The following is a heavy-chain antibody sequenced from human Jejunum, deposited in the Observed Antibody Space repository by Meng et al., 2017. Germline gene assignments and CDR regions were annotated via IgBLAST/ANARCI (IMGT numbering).Heavy chain of an antibody. CDR1: GFTFSSHA. CDR2: ISRSGDII. V-gene: IGHV3-48*03. J-gene: IGHJ4*02. Sequence: GESLRLSCATSGFTFSSHAMDWVRQAPGKGLEWLSYISRSGDIIYYADSVKGRFTISRDNAKDSLYLQMNSLRADDTAVYYCARDGNYGGNHDYWGQGTLVTVSS. CDR3: ARDGNYGGNHDY. D-gene: IGHD4-23*01.